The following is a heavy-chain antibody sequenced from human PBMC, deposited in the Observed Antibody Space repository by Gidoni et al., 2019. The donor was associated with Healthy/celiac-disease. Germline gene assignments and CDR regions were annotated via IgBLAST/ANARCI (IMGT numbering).Heavy chain of an antibody. CDR3: ARSRWGIYNPYYYYYGMDV. Sequence: QVQLVQSGAEVKKPGASVTVSCKASGYTFTGYSMHWVRQAPGQGLEWMGWINPNSGGTNYAQKFQGWVTMTRDTSISTAYMELSRLRSDDTAVYYCARSRWGIYNPYYYYYGMDVWGQGTTVTVSS. V-gene: IGHV1-2*04. CDR2: INPNSGGT. D-gene: IGHD3-16*01. CDR1: GYTFTGYS. J-gene: IGHJ6*02.